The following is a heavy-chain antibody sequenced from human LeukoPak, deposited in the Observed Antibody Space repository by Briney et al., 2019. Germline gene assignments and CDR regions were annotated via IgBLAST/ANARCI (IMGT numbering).Heavy chain of an antibody. CDR3: ARLSLRQLVFDY. CDR2: IYYSGST. Sequence: RTSETLSLTCTVSGGSISSTSYYWGWIRQPPGKGLEWIGNIYYSGSTYYNMSLKSRVTISVDTSKNQFSLKLSSVTAADTAVYHCARLSLRQLVFDYWGQGTLVTVSS. V-gene: IGHV4-39*01. CDR1: GGSISSTSYY. J-gene: IGHJ4*02. D-gene: IGHD6-13*01.